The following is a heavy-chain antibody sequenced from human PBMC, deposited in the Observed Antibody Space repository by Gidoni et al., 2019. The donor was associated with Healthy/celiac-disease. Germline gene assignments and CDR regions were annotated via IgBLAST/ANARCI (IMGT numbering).Heavy chain of an antibody. CDR3: TRPAYYDFWSGTDNWFDP. CDR1: GFNFSGSA. D-gene: IGHD3-3*01. Sequence: EVQLVESGGGLVQPGGSLKLSCAASGFNFSGSAMHWVRQASGKGREWVGRIRSKANSYATAYAASVKGRFTISRDDSKNTAYLQMNSLKTEDTAVYYCTRPAYYDFWSGTDNWFDPWGQGTLVTVSS. V-gene: IGHV3-73*02. J-gene: IGHJ5*02. CDR2: IRSKANSYAT.